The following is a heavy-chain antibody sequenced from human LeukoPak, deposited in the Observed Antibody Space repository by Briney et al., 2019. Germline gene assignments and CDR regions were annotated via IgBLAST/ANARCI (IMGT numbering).Heavy chain of an antibody. Sequence: GGSLRLSCTASGFQFSRNGMHWVRQAPGKGLEWVAFIRYDGTKTFYGDSVRGRFTISRDNSKNKLYLEMNSLSHEDTAVYSCARDFDDVNGNFYYIPDFWGQGTLVTVSS. D-gene: IGHD2-8*01. CDR3: ARDFDDVNGNFYYIPDF. CDR1: GFQFSRNG. J-gene: IGHJ4*02. CDR2: IRYDGTKT. V-gene: IGHV3-30*02.